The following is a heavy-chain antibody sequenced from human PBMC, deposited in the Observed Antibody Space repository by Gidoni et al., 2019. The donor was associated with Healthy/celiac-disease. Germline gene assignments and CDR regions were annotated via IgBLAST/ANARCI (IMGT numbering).Heavy chain of an antibody. V-gene: IGHV4-59*01. D-gene: IGHD3-10*01. Sequence: QVQLQESGPGLVKPSETLSLTCTVSGGSISSYYWSWIRQPPGKGLEWIGYIYYSGRTNYNPSLKSRVTISVDTSKNQFSLKLSSVTAADTAVYYCARIYGAGSYFFDYWGQGTLVTVSS. CDR2: IYYSGRT. J-gene: IGHJ4*02. CDR3: ARIYGAGSYFFDY. CDR1: GGSISSYY.